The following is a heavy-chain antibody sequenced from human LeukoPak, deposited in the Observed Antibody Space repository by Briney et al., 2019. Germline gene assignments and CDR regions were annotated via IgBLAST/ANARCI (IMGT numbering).Heavy chain of an antibody. Sequence: PGGSLRLSCAASGFTFSSYEMNWVRQAPGKGLEWVSYISSSGRTFYYADSVKGRFTISRDSGKNSLYLQMNSLRVEDTAVYYCARDSRGSSWFFDYWGQGALVTVSS. CDR2: ISSSGRTF. CDR3: ARDSRGSSWFFDY. V-gene: IGHV3-48*03. CDR1: GFTFSSYE. J-gene: IGHJ4*02. D-gene: IGHD6-13*01.